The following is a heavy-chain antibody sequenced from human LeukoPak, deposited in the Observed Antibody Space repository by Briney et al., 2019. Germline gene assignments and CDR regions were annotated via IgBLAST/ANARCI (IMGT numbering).Heavy chain of an antibody. Sequence: GGSLRLSCAASGFTFSSYAMSWVHQAPGKGLEWVSAISGSGGSTYYADSVKGRFTISRDNSKNTLYLQMNSLRAEDTAVYYCAKDGGMYNWNDLDYWGQGTLVTVSS. V-gene: IGHV3-23*01. CDR2: ISGSGGST. J-gene: IGHJ4*02. CDR1: GFTFSSYA. D-gene: IGHD1-20*01. CDR3: AKDGGMYNWNDLDY.